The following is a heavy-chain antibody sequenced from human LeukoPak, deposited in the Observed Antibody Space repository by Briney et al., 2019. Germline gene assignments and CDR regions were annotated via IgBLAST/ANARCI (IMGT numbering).Heavy chain of an antibody. Sequence: GGSLRLSCAASGFTVSFNYMSWVRQAPGKGLEWVSVIYSGGSTYYADSVKGRFTISRDNSKNTLYLQMNNLRAEDSAVYYCATSGSYPYYFDYWGQGTLVTVSS. D-gene: IGHD1-26*01. J-gene: IGHJ4*02. CDR2: IYSGGST. V-gene: IGHV3-53*01. CDR1: GFTVSFNY. CDR3: ATSGSYPYYFDY.